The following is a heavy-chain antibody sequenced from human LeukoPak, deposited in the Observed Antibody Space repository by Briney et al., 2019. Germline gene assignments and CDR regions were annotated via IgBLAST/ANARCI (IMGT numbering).Heavy chain of an antibody. CDR1: GFTLSSYA. D-gene: IGHD2-8*01. J-gene: IGHJ4*02. CDR2: ISDSGNT. Sequence: PGGSLRLSCAASGFTLSSYAMSWVRQAPGKGLEWVSAISDSGNTYHADSVKGRFTVSRDNAKNSLYLRMNSLRAGDTAVYYCAREGGIVLIVYATSPLGDLNSDFDYWGQGTLVTVSS. CDR3: AREGGIVLIVYATSPLGDLNSDFDY. V-gene: IGHV3-23*01.